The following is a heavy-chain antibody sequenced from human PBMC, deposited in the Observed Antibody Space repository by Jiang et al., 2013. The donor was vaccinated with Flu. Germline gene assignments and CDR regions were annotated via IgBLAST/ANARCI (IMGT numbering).Heavy chain of an antibody. CDR3: ASELVVVPAAMSYYGMDV. D-gene: IGHD2-2*01. V-gene: IGHV3-33*01. CDR1: GFTFSSYG. J-gene: IGHJ6*02. CDR2: IWYDGSNK. Sequence: RSLRLSCAASGFTFSSYGMHWVRQAPGKGLEWVAVIWYDGSNKYYADSVKGRFTISRDNSKNTLYLQMNSLRAEDTAVYYCASELVVVPAAMSYYGMDVWGQGTTVTVSS.